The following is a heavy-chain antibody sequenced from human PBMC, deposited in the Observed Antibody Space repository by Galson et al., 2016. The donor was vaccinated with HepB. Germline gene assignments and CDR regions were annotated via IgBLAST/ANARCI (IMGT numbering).Heavy chain of an antibody. J-gene: IGHJ1*01. CDR3: ARVAGAVSALCGTGLLDH. V-gene: IGHV3-21*01. D-gene: IGHD1-14*01. CDR2: MTGSSSNI. CDR1: RFTFSSHT. Sequence: SLRLSCAVSRFTFSSHTMNWVRQAPGKGLEWVSSMTGSSSNIFYSASVRGRFTISRDNAKNSLYLQMNNLRAEDTAVYYCARVAGAVSALCGTGLLDHWGQGILVTVSS.